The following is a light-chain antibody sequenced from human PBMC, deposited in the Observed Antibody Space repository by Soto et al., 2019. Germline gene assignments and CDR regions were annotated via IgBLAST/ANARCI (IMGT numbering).Light chain of an antibody. Sequence: DIQMTQSPSSLSASVGDRVTITCRASPSISSYLNWYQQKPGKAPKLLIYAASSLQCGVPSRFSGSGSGTDFTLTISSLQPEDFATYYCQQSYSTPWTFGQGTKVEIK. CDR2: AAS. V-gene: IGKV1-39*01. CDR1: PSISSY. CDR3: QQSYSTPWT. J-gene: IGKJ1*01.